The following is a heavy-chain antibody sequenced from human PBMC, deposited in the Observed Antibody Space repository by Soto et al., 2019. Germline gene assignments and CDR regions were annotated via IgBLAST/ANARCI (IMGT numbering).Heavy chain of an antibody. Sequence: QVQLVESGGGVVQPGRSLRLSCAASGFTFSSYAMHWVRQAPGKGLEWVAVISYDGSNKYYADSVKGRFTISRDNSKNPLYLQMNSLRAEDTAVYYCYCPRWGLAARPWGKFDYWGQGTLVTVSS. CDR2: ISYDGSNK. CDR3: YCPRWGLAARPWGKFDY. CDR1: GFTFSSYA. D-gene: IGHD6-6*01. V-gene: IGHV3-30-3*01. J-gene: IGHJ4*02.